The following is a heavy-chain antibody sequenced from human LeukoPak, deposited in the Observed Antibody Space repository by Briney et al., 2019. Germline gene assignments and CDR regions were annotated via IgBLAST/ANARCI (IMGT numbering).Heavy chain of an antibody. V-gene: IGHV1-2*02. D-gene: IGHD3-9*01. J-gene: IGHJ3*01. CDR1: GYTFTGYY. CDR2: INPNSGDT. Sequence: ASVKVSCKASGYTFTGYYIHWVRQAPGQGLEWMGWINPNSGDTNSAQKFQGRVTMTRDTSISTAYMELNRLRSDDTAVYYCAREYYDILTGYYTCAFDFWGQGTMVTVSS. CDR3: AREYYDILTGYYTCAFDF.